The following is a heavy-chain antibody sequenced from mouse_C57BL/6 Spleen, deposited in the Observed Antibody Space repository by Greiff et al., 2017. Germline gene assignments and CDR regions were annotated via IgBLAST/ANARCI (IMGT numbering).Heavy chain of an antibody. D-gene: IGHD5-2*01. J-gene: IGHJ2*01. V-gene: IGHV1-81*01. Sequence: QVQLKESGAELARPGASVKLSCKASGYTFTSYGISWVKQRTGQGLEWIGEIYPRSGNTYYNEKFKGKATLTADKSSSTAYMELRSLTSEDSAVYFCARAGILYYFDYWGQGTTLTVSS. CDR2: IYPRSGNT. CDR3: ARAGILYYFDY. CDR1: GYTFTSYG.